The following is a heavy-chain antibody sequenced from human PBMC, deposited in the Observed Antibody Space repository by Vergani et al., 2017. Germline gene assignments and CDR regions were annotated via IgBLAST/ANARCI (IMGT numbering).Heavy chain of an antibody. V-gene: IGHV3-30*02. Sequence: QVQLVESGGGVVQRGGSLRLSCATSGFTLCNYDMQWIRQGPGKGLEFVAFIQFDGSNQYYADSVKGRFTLSRDFSKNTLYLQMNSLRTDDTATYYCAKHFRGWGIDYWCQGTQVIVSS. D-gene: IGHD3-16*01. CDR3: AKHFRGWGIDY. CDR1: GFTLCNYD. J-gene: IGHJ4*02. CDR2: IQFDGSNQ.